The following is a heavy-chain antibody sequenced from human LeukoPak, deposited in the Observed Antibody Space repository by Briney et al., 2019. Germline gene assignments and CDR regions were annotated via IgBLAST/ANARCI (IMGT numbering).Heavy chain of an antibody. Sequence: QPGGSLRLSCAASGFTFSSYGMHWVRQAPGKGLEWVAVISYDGSNKYYADSVKGRFTISRDNSKNTLYLQMNSLRAEDTAVYYCARYYDSSGYYYDRGWWYYYYGMDVWGQGTTVTVSS. CDR1: GFTFSSYG. D-gene: IGHD3-22*01. J-gene: IGHJ6*02. CDR2: ISYDGSNK. V-gene: IGHV3-30*03. CDR3: ARYYDSSGYYYDRGWWYYYYGMDV.